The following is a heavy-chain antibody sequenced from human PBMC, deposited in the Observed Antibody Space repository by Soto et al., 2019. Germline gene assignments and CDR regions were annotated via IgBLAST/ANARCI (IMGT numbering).Heavy chain of an antibody. Sequence: SETLSLTCAVYGGSFIGYYWICIRHPPFKGREWIVEINHSGSTNYNPSLKSRVTISVDTSKNQFSLKLSSVTAADTAVYYCARLGYYDYVWGSYRYYFDYWGQGTLVTVSS. CDR1: GGSFIGYY. V-gene: IGHV4-34*01. CDR3: ARLGYYDYVWGSYRYYFDY. J-gene: IGHJ4*02. CDR2: INHSGST. D-gene: IGHD3-16*02.